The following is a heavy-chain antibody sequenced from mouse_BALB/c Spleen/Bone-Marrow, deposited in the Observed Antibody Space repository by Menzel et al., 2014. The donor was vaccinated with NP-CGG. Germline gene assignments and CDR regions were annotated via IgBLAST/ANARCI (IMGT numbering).Heavy chain of an antibody. CDR1: GFTFSSYA. J-gene: IGHJ2*01. D-gene: IGHD2-4*01. Sequence: EVHLVESGGGLVKPGGSLKLSCAASGFTFSSYAMSWVRQTPEKRLEWVASISSGGSTYYPDSVKGRFTISRDNARNILYLQMGSLRSEDTAMYYCARDDYDDQYYFDYWCQGTTLTVSS. CDR2: ISSGGST. CDR3: ARDDYDDQYYFDY. V-gene: IGHV5-6-5*01.